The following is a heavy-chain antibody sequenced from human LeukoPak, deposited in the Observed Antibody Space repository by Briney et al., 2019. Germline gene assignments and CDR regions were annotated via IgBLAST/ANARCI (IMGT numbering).Heavy chain of an antibody. CDR3: ARESNGQLPPPPLYYYYYGMDV. D-gene: IGHD2-2*01. CDR2: INPNSGGT. J-gene: IGHJ6*02. CDR1: GYTFTGYY. V-gene: IGHV1-2*02. Sequence: ASVKVSCKASGYTFTGYYMHWVRQAPGQGLEWMGWINPNSGGTNYAQKFQGRVTMTRDTSISTAYMELSRLRSDDTAVYYCARESNGQLPPPPLYYYYYGMDVGGQGTTVTVSS.